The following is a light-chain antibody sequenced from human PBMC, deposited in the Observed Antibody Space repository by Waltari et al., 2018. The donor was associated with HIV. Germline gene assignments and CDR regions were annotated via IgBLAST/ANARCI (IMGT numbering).Light chain of an antibody. V-gene: IGKV1-8*01. J-gene: IGKJ1*01. CDR1: QAIGTS. Sequence: IQMTQSPSSFSASTGDRLTITCRESQAIGTSLAWYQQKSVKAPNLLIYGASTLQNGVPSRFSGSGSGTDFTLTISCLQSEDFATYYCQQYYSYPRTFGQGTKVEIK. CDR3: QQYYSYPRT. CDR2: GAS.